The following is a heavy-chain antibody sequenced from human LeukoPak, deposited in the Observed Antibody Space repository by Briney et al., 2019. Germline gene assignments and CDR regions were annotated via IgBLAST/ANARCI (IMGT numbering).Heavy chain of an antibody. D-gene: IGHD3-22*01. V-gene: IGHV3-23*01. CDR3: AKGTGAGSGYYYYYYYMDV. J-gene: IGHJ6*03. Sequence: PGGFLRLSCAASGFTFSSYAMSWVRQAPGKGLEWVSAISGSGGSTYYADSVKGRFTISRDNSENTLYLQMNSLRAEDTAVYHCAKGTGAGSGYYYYYYYMDVWGKGTTVTVSS. CDR2: ISGSGGST. CDR1: GFTFSSYA.